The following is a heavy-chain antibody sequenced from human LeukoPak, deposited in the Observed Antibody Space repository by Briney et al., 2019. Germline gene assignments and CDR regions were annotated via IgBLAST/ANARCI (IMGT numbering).Heavy chain of an antibody. CDR1: GFTFNTHG. CDR3: AKDTAVQFLEPAF. CDR2: IWFDGSVK. V-gene: IGHV3-33*06. J-gene: IGHJ4*02. D-gene: IGHD3-3*01. Sequence: GGSLRLSCAASGFTFNTHGMHWVRQAPGKGLEWVAAIWFDGSVKHYSDAVKGRFTISRDNSLNTLYLQMNSLIGEDTSMYYCAKDTAVQFLEPAFWGQGTLVTVSS.